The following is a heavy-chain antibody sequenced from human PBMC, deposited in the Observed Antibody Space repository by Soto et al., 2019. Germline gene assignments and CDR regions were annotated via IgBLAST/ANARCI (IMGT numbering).Heavy chain of an antibody. CDR2: IKSKTDGGTT. J-gene: IGHJ4*02. CDR1: GFTFSNAW. V-gene: IGHV3-15*01. Sequence: GGSLRLSCAASGFTFSNAWMSWVRQAPGKGLEWVGRIKSKTDGGTTDYAAPVKGRFTISRDDSKNTLYLQMNSLKTEDTAVYYCTTDWGYSGSYYDYWGQGTLVTVSS. CDR3: TTDWGYSGSYYDY. D-gene: IGHD1-26*01.